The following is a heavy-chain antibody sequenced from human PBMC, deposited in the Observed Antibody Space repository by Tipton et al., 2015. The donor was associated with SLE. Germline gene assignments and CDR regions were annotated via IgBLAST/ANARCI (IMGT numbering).Heavy chain of an antibody. J-gene: IGHJ4*01. V-gene: IGHV4-39*07. D-gene: IGHD5-18*01. CDR1: GGSISSSSYY. CDR2: IYYSGST. Sequence: TLSLTCTVSGGSISSSSYYWGWIRQPPGKGLEWIGSIYYSGSTYYNPSLKSRVTISVDTSKNQFSLKLTSVTAADTAVYYCASQRGYSYGRFDYWGQEPWSPSPQ. CDR3: ASQRGYSYGRFDY.